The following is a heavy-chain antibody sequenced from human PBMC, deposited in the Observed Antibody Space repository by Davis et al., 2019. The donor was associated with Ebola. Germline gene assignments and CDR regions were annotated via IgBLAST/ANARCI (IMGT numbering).Heavy chain of an antibody. V-gene: IGHV4-4*07. CDR1: SGSISSYY. CDR2: IYTSGGA. CDR3: ARAPFSGSYFFDY. J-gene: IGHJ4*02. D-gene: IGHD1-26*01. Sequence: PSETLSLTCTVSSGSISSYYWNWIRQPAGKGLEWIGRIYTSGGANYNPSLKSRVIMSVDTSENQFSLKLSSVTAADTAVYYCARAPFSGSYFFDYWGQGSLVTVSS.